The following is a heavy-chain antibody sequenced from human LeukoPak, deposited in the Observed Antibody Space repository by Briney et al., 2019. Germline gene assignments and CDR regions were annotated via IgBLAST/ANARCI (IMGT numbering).Heavy chain of an antibody. J-gene: IGHJ5*02. CDR1: GYSFTSYW. V-gene: IGHV5-51*01. CDR2: IYPGDSDT. D-gene: IGHD6-13*01. Sequence: GESLNISCKGSGYSFTSYWIGWVRQMPGKGLEWMGIIYPGDSDTRYSPSFQGQVTISADKSISTAYLHWSSLKASDTAMYYCAGLIAAAHGGFDPWGQGTLVTVSS. CDR3: AGLIAAAHGGFDP.